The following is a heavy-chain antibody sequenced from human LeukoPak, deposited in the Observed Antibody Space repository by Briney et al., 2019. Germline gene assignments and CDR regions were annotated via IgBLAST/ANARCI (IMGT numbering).Heavy chain of an antibody. CDR3: ARASGYNYNFDY. V-gene: IGHV1-2*02. CDR2: IYPNNGAT. J-gene: IGHJ4*02. Sequence: ASVKVSCKASGYTFSGTGWYLYWLRQAPGQGLECMGWIYPNNGATAYAQKFQGRVTMTRDTSISTAYMELSRLRSDDTAVYYCARASGYNYNFDYWGQGTLVTVSS. CDR1: GYTFSGTGWY. D-gene: IGHD5-24*01.